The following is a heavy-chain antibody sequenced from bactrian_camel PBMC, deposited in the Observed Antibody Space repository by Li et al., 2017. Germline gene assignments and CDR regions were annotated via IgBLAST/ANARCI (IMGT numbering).Heavy chain of an antibody. CDR3: VLNYYSGSWSFVY. J-gene: IGHJ4*01. Sequence: LVESGGGSVQAGGSLTLSCAASVYISRRACVGWFRQAPGKGLEWVGGINRGGGTAYYSDSVKGRFTISRDSAKNTLYLQVNSLKTDDTAMYYCVLNYYSGSWSFVYWGQGTQVTVS. CDR2: INRGGGTA. D-gene: IGHD3*01. V-gene: IGHV3S1*01. CDR1: VYISRRAC.